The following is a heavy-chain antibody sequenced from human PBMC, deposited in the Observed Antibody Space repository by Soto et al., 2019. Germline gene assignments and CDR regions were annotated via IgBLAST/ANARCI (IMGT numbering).Heavy chain of an antibody. J-gene: IGHJ6*02. V-gene: IGHV4-30-4*01. CDR1: GGSISSGDYY. Sequence: QVQLQESGPGLVKPSQTLSLTCTVSGGSISSGDYYWSWIRQPPGKGLEWIGYIYYSGSTYYNPSLKSRVTISVDTSNNQFSLKLSSVTAADTAVYYCARGGVVPYYYYGMDVWGQGTTVTVSS. CDR3: ARGGVVPYYYYGMDV. CDR2: IYYSGST. D-gene: IGHD3-3*01.